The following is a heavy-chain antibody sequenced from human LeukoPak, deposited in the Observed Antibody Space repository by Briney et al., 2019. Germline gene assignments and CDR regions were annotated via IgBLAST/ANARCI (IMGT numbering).Heavy chain of an antibody. J-gene: IGHJ5*02. CDR3: ARWAVVVPAARVGRSWFDP. D-gene: IGHD2-2*01. Sequence: ASVKVSCKSSGYTFTSYDINWVRQATGQGLEWMGWMNPNSGNTGYAQKFQGRVTMTRNTSISTAYMELSSLRSQDTAVYYCARWAVVVPAARVGRSWFDPWGQGTLVTVSS. CDR2: MNPNSGNT. V-gene: IGHV1-8*01. CDR1: GYTFTSYD.